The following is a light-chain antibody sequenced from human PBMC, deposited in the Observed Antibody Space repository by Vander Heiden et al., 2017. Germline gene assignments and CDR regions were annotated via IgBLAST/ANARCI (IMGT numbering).Light chain of an antibody. CDR3: QQSDSTPFT. J-gene: IGKJ2*01. CDR1: QSSSSY. V-gene: IGKV1-39*01. CDR2: AAS. Sequence: DIHITQSPSPLSGSVGARVTITCRARQSSSSYLNWYQQKPGKAPELLIYAASSLQSGVASRFSGSGSGTDFTLTISRLEPEEFATCYCQQSDSTPFTFGQGTKLDIK.